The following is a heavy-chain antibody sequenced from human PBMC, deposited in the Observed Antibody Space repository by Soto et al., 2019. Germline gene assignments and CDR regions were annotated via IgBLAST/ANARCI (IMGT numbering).Heavy chain of an antibody. CDR3: ARRAEVNTYYYGMDV. J-gene: IGHJ6*02. V-gene: IGHV4-39*01. Sequence: QLQLQESGPGLVKPSETLSLTCTVSGGSISSSSYYWGWIRQPPGKGLEWIGSIYYSGSTYYNPSLKSRVTISVDTSKNQFSLKLSSVTAADTAVYYCARRAEVNTYYYGMDVWGQGTTVTVSS. CDR2: IYYSGST. D-gene: IGHD3-22*01. CDR1: GGSISSSSYY.